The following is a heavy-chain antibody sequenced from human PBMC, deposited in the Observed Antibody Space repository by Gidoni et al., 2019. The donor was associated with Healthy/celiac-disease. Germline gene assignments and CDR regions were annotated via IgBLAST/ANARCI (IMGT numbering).Heavy chain of an antibody. D-gene: IGHD4-17*01. CDR2: ISAYNGNT. J-gene: IGHJ3*02. CDR3: ARIYCATVTTFCSFGAFDI. V-gene: IGHV1-18*01. CDR1: GYTFTSYG. Sequence: QVQLVQSGAEVKKPGASVKVSCTASGYTFTSYGISWVRQAPGQGLEWMGWISAYNGNTNYAQKLQGRVTMTTDTSTSTAYMELRSLRSDDTAVYYCARIYCATVTTFCSFGAFDIWGQGTMVTVSS.